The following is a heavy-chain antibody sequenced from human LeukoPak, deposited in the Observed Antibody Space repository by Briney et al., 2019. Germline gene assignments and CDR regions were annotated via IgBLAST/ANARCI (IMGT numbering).Heavy chain of an antibody. J-gene: IGHJ6*03. CDR2: IIPIFGTA. V-gene: IGHV1-69*01. Sequence: ASVKLSCKASGATFSSYAISWVRQPPGQGLGWMGGIIPIFGTANYAQKFQGRVTITAAESTSTAYMELSSLRSEDTAVYYCARDRDTMVRSLEGLDYYYYMDVWGKGTTVTVSS. CDR1: GATFSSYA. CDR3: ARDRDTMVRSLEGLDYYYYMDV. D-gene: IGHD3-10*01.